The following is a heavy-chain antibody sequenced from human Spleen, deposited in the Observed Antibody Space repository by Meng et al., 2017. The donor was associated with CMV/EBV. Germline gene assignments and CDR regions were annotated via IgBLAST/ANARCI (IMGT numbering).Heavy chain of an antibody. J-gene: IGHJ4*02. CDR2: ISSSSSYI. V-gene: IGHV3-21*01. CDR3: ARGGRLSSGYYGIDY. D-gene: IGHD6-19*01. CDR1: GLTFSSYS. Sequence: SGLTFSSYSMNWVRQAPGKGLEWVSSISSSSSYISYADSVKGRFTISRDNTNNSLYLQINSLRAEDTALYYCARGGRLSSGYYGIDYWGQGTLVTVSS.